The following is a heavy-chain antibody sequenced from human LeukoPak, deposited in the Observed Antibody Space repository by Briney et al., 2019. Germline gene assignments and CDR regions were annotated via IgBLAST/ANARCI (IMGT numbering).Heavy chain of an antibody. CDR2: ITNTGTTI. V-gene: IGHV3-11*04. CDR1: GFTFSDYY. Sequence: GGSLRLSCAASGFTFSDYYMGWIRQAPGKGLECVSYITNTGTTIYYADSVKGRFTISRDNAKNSLYLQMNSLRAEDTAVYYCARDSRDWGQGTLVTVSS. J-gene: IGHJ4*02. CDR3: ARDSRD.